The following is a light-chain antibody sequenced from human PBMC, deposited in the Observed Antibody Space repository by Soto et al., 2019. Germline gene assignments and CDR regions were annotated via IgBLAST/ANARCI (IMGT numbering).Light chain of an antibody. CDR2: GAS. Sequence: DIPLTQSPPPLSASVGDRVTITCRASQSIRYYLAWYQQMPGKAPKLLIYGASSLQSGVPSRFSGSGSGTECTLTISSLQPDDFATYFCQHHNSYSQTFGQGTKVEIK. CDR3: QHHNSYSQT. V-gene: IGKV1-5*01. CDR1: QSIRYY. J-gene: IGKJ1*01.